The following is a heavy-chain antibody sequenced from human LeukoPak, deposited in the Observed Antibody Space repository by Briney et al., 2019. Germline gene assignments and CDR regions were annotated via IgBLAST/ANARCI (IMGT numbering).Heavy chain of an antibody. CDR1: GGSFSGYY. CDR3: ARDHRYSSSWAHFDY. V-gene: IGHV4-34*01. D-gene: IGHD6-13*01. CDR2: INHSGST. Sequence: SETLSLTCAVYGGSFSGYYWSWIRQPPGKGLEWIGEINHSGSTNYNPSLKSRVTISVDTSKNQFSLKLSSVTAADTAVYYCARDHRYSSSWAHFDYWGQGTLVTVSS. J-gene: IGHJ4*02.